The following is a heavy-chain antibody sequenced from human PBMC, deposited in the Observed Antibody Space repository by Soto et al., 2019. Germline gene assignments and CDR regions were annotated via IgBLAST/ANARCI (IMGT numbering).Heavy chain of an antibody. J-gene: IGHJ4*02. CDR1: GGSISSYY. CDR2: IYYSGST. Sequence: QVQLQESGPGLVKPSETLSLTCTVSGGSISSYYWSWIRQPPGKGLEWIGYIYYSGSTNYNPSLKSRVTISVDTSKNQFSLKLSSVTAADTAVYYCARASVSSGTFDYWGQGTLVTVSS. D-gene: IGHD6-19*01. CDR3: ARASVSSGTFDY. V-gene: IGHV4-59*01.